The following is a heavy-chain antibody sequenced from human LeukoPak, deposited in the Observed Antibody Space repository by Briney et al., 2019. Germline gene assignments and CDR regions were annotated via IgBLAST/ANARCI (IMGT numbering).Heavy chain of an antibody. CDR3: AKLQWLVRYLGDAFDI. J-gene: IGHJ3*02. D-gene: IGHD6-19*01. CDR2: ISGSGGST. V-gene: IGHV3-23*01. Sequence: GGSLRLSCVASGFTFSSYAMSWVRQAPGKGLEWVSAISGSGGSTYYADSVKGRFTISRDNSKNTLYLQMNSLRAEDTAVYYCAKLQWLVRYLGDAFDIWGQGTMVTVSS. CDR1: GFTFSSYA.